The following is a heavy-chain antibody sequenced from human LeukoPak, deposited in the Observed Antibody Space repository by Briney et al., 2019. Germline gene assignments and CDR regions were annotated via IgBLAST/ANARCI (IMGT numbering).Heavy chain of an antibody. CDR1: GGSFSGYY. V-gene: IGHV4-34*01. Sequence: SETLSLTCAVYGGSFSGYYWSWIRQPPGKGLEWIGEINHSGGTNYNPSLKSRVTISVDTSKNQFSLKLSSVTAADTAVYYCAKPSLAVAGRYYYYYMDVWGKGTTVTVSS. CDR2: INHSGGT. CDR3: AKPSLAVAGRYYYYYMDV. D-gene: IGHD6-19*01. J-gene: IGHJ6*03.